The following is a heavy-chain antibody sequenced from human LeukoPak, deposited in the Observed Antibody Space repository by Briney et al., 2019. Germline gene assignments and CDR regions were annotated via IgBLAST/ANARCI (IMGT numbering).Heavy chain of an antibody. CDR2: IYYSGST. J-gene: IGHJ4*02. D-gene: IGHD4-23*01. Sequence: PSETLSLTCTVSGGSISSHYWSWIRQPPGKGLEWIGYIYYSGSTNYNPSLKSRVTISVDTSKNQFSLKLSSVTAADTAVYYCVRATVVEGPVFDYWGQGTLVTVSS. V-gene: IGHV4-59*11. CDR1: GGSISSHY. CDR3: VRATVVEGPVFDY.